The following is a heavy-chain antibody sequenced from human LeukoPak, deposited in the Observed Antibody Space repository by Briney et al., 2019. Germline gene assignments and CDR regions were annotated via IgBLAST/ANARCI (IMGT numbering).Heavy chain of an antibody. V-gene: IGHV3-53*01. CDR3: ARGGVVVPFDY. D-gene: IGHD3-22*01. CDR2: IYSGGST. J-gene: IGHJ4*02. CDR1: GFTVSSNY. Sequence: GGSLRLSCAASGFTVSSNYMSWVRQAPGKGLEWVSVIYSGGSTYYADSVKGRFTISRDNSKSTLYLQMNSLRAEDTAVYYCARGGVVVPFDYWGQGTLVTVSS.